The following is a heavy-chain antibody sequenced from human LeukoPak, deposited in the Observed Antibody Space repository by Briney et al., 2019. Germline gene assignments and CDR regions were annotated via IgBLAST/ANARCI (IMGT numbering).Heavy chain of an antibody. CDR3: ARAGFLEWFVFHY. D-gene: IGHD3-3*01. V-gene: IGHV3-11*01. J-gene: IGHJ4*02. CDR2: ISSSGSTI. CDR1: GFTFSDYY. Sequence: GGSLRLSCAASGFTFSDYYMSWLRQAPGKGLEWVSYISSSGSTIYYADSVKGRFTISRDNAKNSLYLQMNSLRSEDTAVYYCARAGFLEWFVFHYWGQGTLVTVSS.